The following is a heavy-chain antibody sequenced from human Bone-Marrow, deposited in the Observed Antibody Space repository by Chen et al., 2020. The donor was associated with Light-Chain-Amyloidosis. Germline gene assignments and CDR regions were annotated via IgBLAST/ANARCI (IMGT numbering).Heavy chain of an antibody. CDR1: GGSVSSGDYY. CDR3: ARAPALGAYDYIFDY. Sequence: QVHLQESGPGLVKPSQTLSLTCTVSGGSVSSGDYYWNWIRQHPGKGLEWIGYIYYNGNSYYNPSLHSRVTISLDTSKNQFSLKLSSVTAAETALYYCARAPALGAYDYIFDYRGQGTLVTVSS. CDR2: IYYNGNS. D-gene: IGHD5-12*01. J-gene: IGHJ4*02. V-gene: IGHV4-31*03.